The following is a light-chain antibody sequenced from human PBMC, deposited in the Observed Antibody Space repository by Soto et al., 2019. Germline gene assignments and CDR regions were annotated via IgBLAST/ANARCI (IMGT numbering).Light chain of an antibody. Sequence: QSVLTQPPSASGTPGQRVTMSCSGSRPNIGSNTVNWYQQLAGTAPKVLIYSNDQRPSGVPDRFSGSKSGTSASLAISGLQSEAEADYYCAAWDDSLKVLVFGVGTKLTVL. CDR1: RPNIGSNT. J-gene: IGLJ2*01. CDR2: SND. CDR3: AAWDDSLKVLV. V-gene: IGLV1-44*01.